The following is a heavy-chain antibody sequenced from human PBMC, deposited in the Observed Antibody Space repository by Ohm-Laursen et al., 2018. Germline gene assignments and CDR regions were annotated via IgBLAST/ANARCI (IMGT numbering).Heavy chain of an antibody. CDR2: IHNSGST. V-gene: IGHV4-61*05. CDR3: ARRADSAFPYYLDY. Sequence: SETLSLTCTVSGGSISSSSYYWSWVRQPPGKGLEWIGYIHNSGSTNYNPSLKSRVTIATDTSKNQLSLKLSSVTAADTAVYYCARRADSAFPYYLDYWGQGTLVTVSS. J-gene: IGHJ4*02. CDR1: GGSISSSSYY. D-gene: IGHD1-26*01.